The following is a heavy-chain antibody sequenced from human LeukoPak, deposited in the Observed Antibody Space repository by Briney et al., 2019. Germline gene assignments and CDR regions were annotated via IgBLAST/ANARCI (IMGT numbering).Heavy chain of an antibody. CDR2: IDPNSGGT. Sequence: ASVKVSCKTSGYTFTGYFIHWVRQAPGQGLEWMGWIDPNSGGTSNLQKFQGRVAMTRDTSISTAYMDLSRLRSDDTAVYYCARGRAGDYFDYCGQGTLVTVSS. J-gene: IGHJ4*02. CDR1: GYTFTGYF. CDR3: ARGRAGDYFDY. V-gene: IGHV1-2*02.